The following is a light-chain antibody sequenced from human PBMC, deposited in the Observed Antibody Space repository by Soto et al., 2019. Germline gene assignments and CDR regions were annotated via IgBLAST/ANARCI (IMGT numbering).Light chain of an antibody. CDR1: QDISNY. Sequence: ITYSPSSRSASVVDRVTITCQASQDISNYLNWYQQKPGKAPKLLIDDVSNLETGVPSRFSGSGSGTHFTFTISSLQPEDTAIYYCQQYYDLTITFGEGTRLDI. CDR2: DVS. J-gene: IGKJ5*01. V-gene: IGKV1-33*01. CDR3: QQYYDLTIT.